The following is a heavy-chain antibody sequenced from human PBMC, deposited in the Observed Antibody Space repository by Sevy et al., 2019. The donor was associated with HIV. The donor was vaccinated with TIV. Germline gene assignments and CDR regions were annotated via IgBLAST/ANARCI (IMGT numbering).Heavy chain of an antibody. V-gene: IGHV3-33*01. Sequence: GGSLRLSCAASGFTFSSYGMHWVRQAPGKGLDWVALIWYDGTNKYYADSVKGRFTISRDNSKNTLYLQMNSLRAEDTAVYYCARGEPSRFTLVRGDLDIWGQGTMVTVSS. CDR2: IWYDGTNK. D-gene: IGHD3-10*01. J-gene: IGHJ3*02. CDR1: GFTFSSYG. CDR3: ARGEPSRFTLVRGDLDI.